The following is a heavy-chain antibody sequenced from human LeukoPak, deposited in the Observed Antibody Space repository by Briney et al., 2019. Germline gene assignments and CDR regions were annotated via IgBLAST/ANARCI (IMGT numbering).Heavy chain of an antibody. Sequence: ASVKVSCKASGYTFSSYGISWVRQAPGQGLEWMGWINTYNGNTNYAQKLRGRVTVTTDTSTSTAYMELRSLTSDDTAVYYCARVEEVRGGITSFDYWGQGTLVTVSS. CDR1: GYTFSSYG. CDR3: ARVEEVRGGITSFDY. D-gene: IGHD3-10*01. V-gene: IGHV1-18*01. J-gene: IGHJ4*02. CDR2: INTYNGNT.